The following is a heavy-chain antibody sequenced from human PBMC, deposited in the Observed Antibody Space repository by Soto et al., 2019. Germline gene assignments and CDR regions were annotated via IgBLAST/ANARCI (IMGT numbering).Heavy chain of an antibody. CDR2: INPNSGGT. J-gene: IGHJ4*02. D-gene: IGHD2-2*01. CDR3: ATARSYIVVVPAALDY. V-gene: IGHV1-2*02. CDR1: GYTFTGYY. Sequence: QVQLVQSGAEVQKPGASVKVSCKASGYTFTGYYMHWVRQAPGQGPEWMGCINPNSGGTNYAQTFQGRVTMTRDTSISKAYMELRSLRSDDTAVYYCATARSYIVVVPAALDYWGQGTLVTVSS.